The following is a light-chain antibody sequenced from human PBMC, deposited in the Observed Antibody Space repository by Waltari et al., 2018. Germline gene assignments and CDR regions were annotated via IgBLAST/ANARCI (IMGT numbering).Light chain of an antibody. CDR2: DAS. Sequence: DIQMTHSPSSLSASVGDRVALTCRASQSIRTFLNWYQQKPGKAPKVLIYDASNLGDAVPSRFSGSGSGTDFTLTITNLQPEDFATYFCQQSYSTPRTFGQGTKVEIK. CDR3: QQSYSTPRT. V-gene: IGKV1-39*01. CDR1: QSIRTF. J-gene: IGKJ1*01.